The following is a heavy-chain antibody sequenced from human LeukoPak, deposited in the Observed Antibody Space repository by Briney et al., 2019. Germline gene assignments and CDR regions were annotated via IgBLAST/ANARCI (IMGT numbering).Heavy chain of an antibody. D-gene: IGHD3-9*01. CDR2: IYPGDSDT. V-gene: IGHV5-51*01. CDR3: ARQSSSYDILTGYSTNNWFDP. J-gene: IGHJ5*02. CDR1: GYSLTSYW. Sequence: GESLTISCKGSGYSLTSYWIGWVRQMPGKGLEWMGIIYPGDSDTRYSPSFQGQVTISADKSISTAYLQWSSLKASDTAMYYCARQSSSYDILTGYSTNNWFDPWGQGTLVTVSS.